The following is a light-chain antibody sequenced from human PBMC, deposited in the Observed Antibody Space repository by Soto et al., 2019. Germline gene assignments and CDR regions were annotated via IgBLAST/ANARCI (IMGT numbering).Light chain of an antibody. CDR1: SSDLAIYNY. V-gene: IGLV2-14*01. CDR2: QVT. Sequence: QSVLTQPASVSGSPGQSITISCTGTSSDLAIYNYVSWYQQQPGTAPKLMIYQVTNRASGVSNRFSCSRSGNTASLTISGLQAEDEADYYCSSYTDSSNYVFGTGTKVTVL. CDR3: SSYTDSSNYV. J-gene: IGLJ1*01.